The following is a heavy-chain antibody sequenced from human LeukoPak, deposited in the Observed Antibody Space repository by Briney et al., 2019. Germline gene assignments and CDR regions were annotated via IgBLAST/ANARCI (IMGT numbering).Heavy chain of an antibody. J-gene: IGHJ4*02. CDR1: GYTFTGYY. CDR2: INPNSGGT. V-gene: IGHV1-2*02. D-gene: IGHD3-9*01. CDR3: ARERGGILTGYFEYYFDY. Sequence: GASVKVSCKASGYTFTGYYMHWVRQAPGQGLEWMGWINPNSGGTNYAQKLQGRVTMTRDTSISTAYMELSRLRSDDTAVYYCARERGGILTGYFEYYFDYWGQGTLVTVSS.